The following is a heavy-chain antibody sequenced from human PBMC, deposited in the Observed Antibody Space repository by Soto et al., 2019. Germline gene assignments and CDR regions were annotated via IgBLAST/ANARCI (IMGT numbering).Heavy chain of an antibody. Sequence: ASVKVSCKASGYTFTGYYMHWVRQAPGQGLEWMGWINPNSGGTNYAQKFQGRVTMTRDTSISTAYMELSRLRSDDTAVYYCARTYYYDSSGYINYYGMDVWGHGTTVTVSS. D-gene: IGHD3-22*01. CDR2: INPNSGGT. V-gene: IGHV1-2*02. CDR3: ARTYYYDSSGYINYYGMDV. J-gene: IGHJ6*02. CDR1: GYTFTGYY.